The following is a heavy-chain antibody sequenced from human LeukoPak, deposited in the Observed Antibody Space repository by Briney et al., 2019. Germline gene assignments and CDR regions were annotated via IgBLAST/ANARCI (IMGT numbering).Heavy chain of an antibody. D-gene: IGHD5-24*01. CDR2: IYSGGST. J-gene: IGHJ3*02. Sequence: PGGSLRLSCAASGFTVSSNYMSWVRQAPGKGLEWVSVIYSGGSTYYADSVKGRFTISRDNSKNTLYLQMNGLRAEDTAVYYCARDYGDGYKGAFDIWGQGTMVTVSS. V-gene: IGHV3-53*01. CDR3: ARDYGDGYKGAFDI. CDR1: GFTVSSNY.